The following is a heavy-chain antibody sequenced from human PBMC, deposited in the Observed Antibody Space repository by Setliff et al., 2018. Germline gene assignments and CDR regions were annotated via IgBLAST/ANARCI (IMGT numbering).Heavy chain of an antibody. CDR2: ISSTGDDI. J-gene: IGHJ4*02. V-gene: IGHV3-21*01. CDR3: VASPSNKNGHFEY. Sequence: GGSLRLSCAASGFSLNSFRMTWIRQPPGKGLEWVSSISSTGDDIYYADPVKGRFTISRDNIKNTAFLQMNSLRADDTAMYYCVASPSNKNGHFEYWGQGTLVTVSS. CDR1: GFSLNSFR.